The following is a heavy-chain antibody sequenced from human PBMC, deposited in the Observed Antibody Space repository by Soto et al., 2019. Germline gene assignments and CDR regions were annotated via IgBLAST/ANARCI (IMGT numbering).Heavy chain of an antibody. CDR1: GFTFNIYA. CDR2: ISFDGRKI. Sequence: QVQLVESGGVVVQPGGSLRLSCTASGFTFNIYAMHWVRQAPGKGLEWLSIISFDGRKIDYAGSVKGRFTISRDNSMNTLYLQMNSLRSDDTGVYYCARRDFYCGRRNCPSGDSGLDVWGQGNTVTVSS. CDR3: ARRDFYCGRRNCPSGDSGLDV. V-gene: IGHV3-30*04. J-gene: IGHJ6*02. D-gene: IGHD2-21*01.